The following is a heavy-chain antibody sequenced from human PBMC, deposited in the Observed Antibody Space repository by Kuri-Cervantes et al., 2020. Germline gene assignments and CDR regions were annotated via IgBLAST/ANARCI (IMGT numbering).Heavy chain of an antibody. CDR2: INSDGSSR. V-gene: IGHV3-74*01. CDR3: ATNIAVTGTKNY. Sequence: GGSLRLSCAASGFTFNNYWMYWVRQGPGKGLVCISRINSDGSSRNYADSVKGRLTISRDNANNLLYLQMNSLRAEDTAIYYCATNIAVTGTKNYWGQGTLVTVSS. D-gene: IGHD6-19*01. J-gene: IGHJ4*02. CDR1: GFTFNNYW.